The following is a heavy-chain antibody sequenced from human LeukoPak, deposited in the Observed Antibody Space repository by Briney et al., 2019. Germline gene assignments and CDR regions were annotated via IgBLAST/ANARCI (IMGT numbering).Heavy chain of an antibody. CDR1: GFTFSSYS. Sequence: PGGSLRLSCAASGFTFSSYSMNWVRQSPGKGLEWVSYISSTSSTIFYADSVKGRFTISRDNTQNSLYLQMNGLRVEDTAVYYCARPIPPNGFYDLWGRGTLVTVFS. CDR3: ARPIPPNGFYDL. J-gene: IGHJ2*01. D-gene: IGHD2/OR15-2a*01. V-gene: IGHV3-48*04. CDR2: ISSTSSTI.